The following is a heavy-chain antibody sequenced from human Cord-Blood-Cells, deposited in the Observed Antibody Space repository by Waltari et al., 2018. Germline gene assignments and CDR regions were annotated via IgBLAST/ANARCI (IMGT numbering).Heavy chain of an antibody. D-gene: IGHD6-6*01. J-gene: IGHJ4*02. CDR1: GYYISSGYY. Sequence: QVQLQESGPGLVKPSETLSLTCTVSGYYISSGYYWGWIRQPPGQGLEWIGSIYHSGSTYYNPSLKSRVTISVDTSKNQYSLKLSSVTAADTAVYYCARGPIQLDYWGQGTLVTVSS. CDR3: ARGPIQLDY. CDR2: IYHSGST. V-gene: IGHV4-38-2*02.